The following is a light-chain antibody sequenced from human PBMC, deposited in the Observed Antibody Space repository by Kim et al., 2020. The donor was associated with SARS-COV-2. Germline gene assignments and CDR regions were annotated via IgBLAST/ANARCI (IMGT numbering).Light chain of an antibody. CDR3: NSRGSNDNVL. CDR2: SKN. Sequence: SSELTQDPAVSVALGQTVRITCQGDSLRSYYATWYQQTPGQAPIVVIYSKNNRPSGVPDRFSGSSSGDTASLTITGTQAGDEADYYCNSRGSNDNVLFGG. J-gene: IGLJ2*01. V-gene: IGLV3-19*01. CDR1: SLRSYY.